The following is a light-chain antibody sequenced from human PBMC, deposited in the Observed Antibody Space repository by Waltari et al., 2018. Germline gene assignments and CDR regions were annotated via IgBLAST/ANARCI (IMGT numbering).Light chain of an antibody. CDR2: WAS. V-gene: IGKV4-1*01. CDR1: QSLLYHSNNKNY. CDR3: QQYYTAPYT. J-gene: IGKJ2*01. Sequence: DIVMTQSPDSLAVSTAEKATITFKSNQSLLYHSNNKNYLAWYQQKPGQPLKLFFYWASSRESGVPDRFSGSGSGTDFTLTIGSLQAEDVAVYYCQQYYTAPYTFGQGTKLEIK.